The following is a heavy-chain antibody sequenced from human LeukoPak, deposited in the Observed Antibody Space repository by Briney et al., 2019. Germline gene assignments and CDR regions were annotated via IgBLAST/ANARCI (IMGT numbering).Heavy chain of an antibody. CDR2: FDPEDGET. CDR1: GYTFTSYD. V-gene: IGHV1-24*01. Sequence: ASVKVSCKASGYTFTSYDINWVRQAPGKGLEWMGGFDPEDGETIYAQKFQGRVTMTEDTSTDTAYMELSSLRSEDTAVYYCATDQLSSWGNWFDPWGQGTLVTVSS. CDR3: ATDQLSSWGNWFDP. D-gene: IGHD6-13*01. J-gene: IGHJ5*02.